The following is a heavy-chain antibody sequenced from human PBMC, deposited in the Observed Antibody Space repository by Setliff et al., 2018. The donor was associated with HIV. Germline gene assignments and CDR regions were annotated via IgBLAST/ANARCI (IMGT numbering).Heavy chain of an antibody. CDR2: VTPILHTT. V-gene: IGHV1-69*10. J-gene: IGHJ4*02. D-gene: IGHD2-21*01. CDR1: GDTFSTYV. Sequence: SVKVSCKSSGDTFSTYVFTWVRQAPGQGLEWMGGVTPILHTTNYAQKFQGRVTITADISTRTVYMELSSLTSEGTAIYYCARDHQTMLWLDYWGQGTLVTVSS. CDR3: ARDHQTMLWLDY.